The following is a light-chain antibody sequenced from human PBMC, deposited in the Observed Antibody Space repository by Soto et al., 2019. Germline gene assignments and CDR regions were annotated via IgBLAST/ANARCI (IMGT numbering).Light chain of an antibody. CDR3: QQCGSSPLT. Sequence: EIVLTQFRGSLSLSPGESATLSCRASQSVSSSYLAWYQQKPGQAPRVLIYGASSRASGIPDRFSGSGSGTDFTLTISRLEPEDFAVYYCQQCGSSPLTFGGGTREEIK. CDR1: QSVSSSY. V-gene: IGKV3-20*01. CDR2: GAS. J-gene: IGKJ4*01.